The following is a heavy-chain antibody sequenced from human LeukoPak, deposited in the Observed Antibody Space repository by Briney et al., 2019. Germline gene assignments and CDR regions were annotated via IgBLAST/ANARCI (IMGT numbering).Heavy chain of an antibody. D-gene: IGHD3-9*01. CDR3: ARVGYDIVYYYYYMDV. CDR1: GGSISSYY. J-gene: IGHJ6*03. Sequence: KPSETLSLTCTVSGGSISSYYWSWIRQPAGKGLEWIGRIYTSGSTNYNPSLKSRVTISVDTSKNQFSLKLSSVTAADTAVYYCARVGYDIVYYYYYMDVWGKGTTVTVSS. CDR2: IYTSGST. V-gene: IGHV4-4*07.